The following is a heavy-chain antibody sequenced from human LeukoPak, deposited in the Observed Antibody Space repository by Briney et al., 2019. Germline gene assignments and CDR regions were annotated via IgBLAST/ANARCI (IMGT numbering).Heavy chain of an antibody. J-gene: IGHJ3*02. CDR2: ISWNSGSI. V-gene: IGHV3-9*01. Sequence: GRSLRLSCAASGFTFDDYAMHWVRQAPGKGLEWVSGISWNSGSIGYADSVKGRFTISRDNAKNSLYLQMNSLRAEDTALYYCAKDTSGGSGSYFFDAFDIWGQGTMVTVSS. CDR3: AKDTSGGSGSYFFDAFDI. CDR1: GFTFDDYA. D-gene: IGHD3-10*01.